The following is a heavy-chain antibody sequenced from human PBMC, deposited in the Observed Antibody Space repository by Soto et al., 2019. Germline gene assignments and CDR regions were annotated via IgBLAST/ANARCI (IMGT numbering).Heavy chain of an antibody. CDR1: GGSFSGYY. J-gene: IGHJ5*02. CDR2: INHSGST. CDR3: ARVFRDMVRGP. D-gene: IGHD3-10*01. Sequence: QVQLQQWGAGLLKPSETLSLTCAVYGGSFSGYYWSWIRQPAGKGLEWIGEINHSGSTNYNPSLKSRVTISVDTSKNQFSLKLSSVTAADTAVYYCARVFRDMVRGPWGQGTLVTVSS. V-gene: IGHV4-34*01.